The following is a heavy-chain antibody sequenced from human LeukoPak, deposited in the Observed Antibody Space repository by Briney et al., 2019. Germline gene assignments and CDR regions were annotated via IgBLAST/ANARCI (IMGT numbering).Heavy chain of an antibody. V-gene: IGHV3-21*01. Sequence: PGGSLRLSCAASGFTFSSYAMSWVRQAPGKGLEWVSSISSTGSYIYYADSVKGRFIISRDNAKNSLYLQMNSLRAEDTAVYYCARDTDYYDILTGYTYYFDYWGQGTLVTVSS. CDR3: ARDTDYYDILTGYTYYFDY. J-gene: IGHJ4*02. D-gene: IGHD3-9*01. CDR2: ISSTGSYI. CDR1: GFTFSSYA.